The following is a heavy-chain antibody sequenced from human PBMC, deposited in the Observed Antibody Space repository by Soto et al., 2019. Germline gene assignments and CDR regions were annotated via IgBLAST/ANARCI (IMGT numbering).Heavy chain of an antibody. V-gene: IGHV4-4*02. CDR1: GGTVASSHW. CDR2: VYHTGDT. CDR3: AREIVTAGGNNYFDP. D-gene: IGHD2-21*02. Sequence: QVQLQESGPRLVKPSGSLSLTCGVSGGTVASSHWWSWVRQSPRGGLEWMGNVYHTGDTNFNPSLQSRVTMSVDKSNNQFSLRLNSLTAADTAVYFCAREIVTAGGNNYFDPWGPGTLVTVSS. J-gene: IGHJ5*02.